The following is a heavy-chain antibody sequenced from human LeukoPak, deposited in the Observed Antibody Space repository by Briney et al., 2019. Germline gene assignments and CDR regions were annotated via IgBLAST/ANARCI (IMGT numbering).Heavy chain of an antibody. Sequence: GGSLRLSCAASGFTFSSYSMNWVRQAPGKGLEWISYISSSGNTIFYADSVKGRFTISRDSAKNSLSLQMNSLRAEDTAVYYCARTGNNYGLYDFWGQGTLVTVSS. CDR3: ARTGNNYGLYDF. CDR2: ISSSGNTI. D-gene: IGHD5-18*01. V-gene: IGHV3-48*01. CDR1: GFTFSSYS. J-gene: IGHJ4*02.